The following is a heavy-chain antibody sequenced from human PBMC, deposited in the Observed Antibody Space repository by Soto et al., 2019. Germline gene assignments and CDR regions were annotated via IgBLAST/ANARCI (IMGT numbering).Heavy chain of an antibody. V-gene: IGHV3-23*01. CDR1: GFTFSSYA. CDR2: ISGSDDST. CDR3: AKRSSSSTFDY. D-gene: IGHD6-6*01. Sequence: GGSLRLSCAASGFTFSSYAMSWVRQAPGKGLEWVSVISGSDDSTYYADSVKGRFTISRDNSKNTLYLQMNSLRAEDAAVYYCAKRSSSSTFDYWGQGTLVTVSS. J-gene: IGHJ4*02.